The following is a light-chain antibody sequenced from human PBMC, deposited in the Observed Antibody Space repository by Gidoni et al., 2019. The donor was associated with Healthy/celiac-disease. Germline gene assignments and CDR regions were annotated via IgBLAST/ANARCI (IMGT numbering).Light chain of an antibody. CDR1: QSIISR. V-gene: IGKV1-5*03. Sequence: DIQMTQSPSTLSASVGDRVTITCRASQSIISRLAWYQQKPGKAPKPLIYKASSLESWVPSRFSGSGSGTEFTLTISSLQPDDFATYYCQQYNSYQYSVGQGTKLEIK. J-gene: IGKJ2*03. CDR3: QQYNSYQYS. CDR2: KAS.